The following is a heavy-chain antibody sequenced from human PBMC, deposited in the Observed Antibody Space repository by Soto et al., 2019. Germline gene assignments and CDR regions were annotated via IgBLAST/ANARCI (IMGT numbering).Heavy chain of an antibody. CDR1: GGTFSSYA. Sequence: QVQLVQSGAEVKKPGSSVKVSCKASGGTFSSYAISWVRQAPGQGLEWMGGIIPIFGTANYAQKFQGRVTITADEPTTXAYMELSSRGSEDTAVYYCARQDCISTSCYGRLSPWGQGTLVTVSS. V-gene: IGHV1-69*12. J-gene: IGHJ5*02. CDR3: ARQDCISTSCYGRLSP. D-gene: IGHD2-2*01. CDR2: IIPIFGTA.